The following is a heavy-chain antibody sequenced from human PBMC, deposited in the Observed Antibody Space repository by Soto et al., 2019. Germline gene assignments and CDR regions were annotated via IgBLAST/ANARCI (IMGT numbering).Heavy chain of an antibody. CDR2: INHRGST. D-gene: IGHD3-3*01. Sequence: TSETLSLTCAVYCGSFSGYYWRWIRQPPGKGLEGIGEINHRGSTNYNPSLKIRVSISVDTAKNQFSLKLSSVTAADKAVYYCARGHRTRGVLRFLEWLPHGMDFWGQGTTVNVSS. V-gene: IGHV4-34*01. CDR1: CGSFSGYY. J-gene: IGHJ6*01. CDR3: ARGHRTRGVLRFLEWLPHGMDF.